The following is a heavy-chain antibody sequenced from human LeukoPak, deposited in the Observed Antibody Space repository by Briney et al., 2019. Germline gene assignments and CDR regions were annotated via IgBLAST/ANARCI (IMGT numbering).Heavy chain of an antibody. CDR2: NYTSGIN. J-gene: IGHJ6*02. CDR3: ARGTVYYYGSGSPGTYYYYYGMDV. D-gene: IGHD3-10*01. Sequence: PSETLSLTCTVSGGSISSYYWSWIRQPAGKGLEWIGRNYTSGINNYNPSLKSRVTMSVDTSKNQFSLKLSSVTAADTAVYDCARGTVYYYGSGSPGTYYYYYGMDVWGQGTTVTVSS. CDR1: GGSISSYY. V-gene: IGHV4-4*07.